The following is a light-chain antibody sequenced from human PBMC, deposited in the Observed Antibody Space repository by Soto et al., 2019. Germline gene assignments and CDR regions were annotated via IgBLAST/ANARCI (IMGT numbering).Light chain of an antibody. V-gene: IGLV2-8*01. CDR1: SSDIGVYDY. J-gene: IGLJ6*01. CDR3: QSYDRSLSGSF. Sequence: QSALTQPPSASGSAGQSVTISCTGSSSDIGVYDYVSWYQQHPGKAPKLIIYAVNKRPSGVPDRFSGTKSGNTASLTVSGLQAEDEADYYCQSYDRSLSGSFFGTGTQLTVL. CDR2: AVN.